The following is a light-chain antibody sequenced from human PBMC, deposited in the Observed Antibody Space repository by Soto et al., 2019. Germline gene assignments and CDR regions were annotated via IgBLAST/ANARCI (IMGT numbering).Light chain of an antibody. CDR1: QNIYYN. Sequence: ILMTQYPATVSVSPGESATLSCMASQNIYYNVAWYQQRPGQAPRLLIYRASTRATGVPARFSGSGSGTDFTLTISSLQPEDFATYYCQQSYITPRTFGQGTNVAIK. V-gene: IGKV3-15*01. CDR2: RAS. CDR3: QQSYITPRT. J-gene: IGKJ1*01.